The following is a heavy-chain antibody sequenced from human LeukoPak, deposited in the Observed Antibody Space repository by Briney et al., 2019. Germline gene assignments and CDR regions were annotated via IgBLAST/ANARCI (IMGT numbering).Heavy chain of an antibody. D-gene: IGHD3-3*01. J-gene: IGHJ6*03. Sequence: LVKVSCKASGGTFSSYAISWVRQAPGQGLECRGGINPIFGTANYAQKFQGRVTITTDESTSTAYMELSSLRSEDTAVYYCARARAPLRFLEWSPTPSYYYYYMDVWGKGTTVTVSS. V-gene: IGHV1-69*05. CDR3: ARARAPLRFLEWSPTPSYYYYYMDV. CDR2: INPIFGTA. CDR1: GGTFSSYA.